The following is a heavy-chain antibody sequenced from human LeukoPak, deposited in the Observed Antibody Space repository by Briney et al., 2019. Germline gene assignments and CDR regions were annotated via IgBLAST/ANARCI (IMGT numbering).Heavy chain of an antibody. D-gene: IGHD1-14*01. CDR1: GGSFSGYY. V-gene: IGHV4-34*01. J-gene: IGHJ6*03. Sequence: SETLSLTCAVYGGSFSGYYWSWIRQPPGKGLEWIGEINHSGSTNYNRSLKSRVTISVDTSKHQFSLKLSSVTAADTAVYYCARVASEPRKYYYYYYMDVWGKGTTVTVSS. CDR3: ARVASEPRKYYYYYYMDV. CDR2: INHSGST.